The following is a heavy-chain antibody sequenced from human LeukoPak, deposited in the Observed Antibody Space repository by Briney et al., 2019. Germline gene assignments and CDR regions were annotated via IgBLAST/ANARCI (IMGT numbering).Heavy chain of an antibody. D-gene: IGHD3-22*01. J-gene: IGHJ6*03. CDR1: GGSISSYY. CDR2: IYYSGST. CDR3: ARVSDSTVYYYYMDV. V-gene: IGHV4-59*01. Sequence: KPSETLSLTCTVSGGSISSYYWSWIRQPPGKGLEWIGYIYYSGSTNYNPSLKSRVTISVDTSKNQFSLKLSSVTAADTAVYYCARVSDSTVYYYYMDVWGKGTTVTVSS.